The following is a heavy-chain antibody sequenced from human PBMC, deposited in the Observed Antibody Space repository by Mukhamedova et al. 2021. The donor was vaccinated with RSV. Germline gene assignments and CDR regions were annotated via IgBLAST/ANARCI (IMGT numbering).Heavy chain of an antibody. V-gene: IGHV3-15*07. CDR3: TTAGMSGSRWYYCGMDV. J-gene: IGHJ6*02. Sequence: VRQGPGKGLEWLGRIKSKVDGGTTDYAAPVKDRISISRDDSINTLYLQVNSLRAEDSAVYYCTTAGMSGSRWYYCGMDVWGQGTT. D-gene: IGHD1-20*01. CDR2: IKSKVDGGTT.